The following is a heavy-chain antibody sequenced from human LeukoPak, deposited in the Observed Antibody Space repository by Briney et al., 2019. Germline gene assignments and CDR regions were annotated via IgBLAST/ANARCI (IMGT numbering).Heavy chain of an antibody. J-gene: IGHJ4*02. Sequence: GGSLRLSCAASGFTFNGYWMSWVRQAPGKGLEWVANIKQDGSEKYYVGSVRGRLTISRDNAENSLFLQMNRLRVEDTAVYYCTRDFGRSSYYFDFWGQGTLVTVSS. V-gene: IGHV3-7*01. CDR3: TRDFGRSSYYFDF. CDR2: IKQDGSEK. D-gene: IGHD3-3*01. CDR1: GFTFNGYW.